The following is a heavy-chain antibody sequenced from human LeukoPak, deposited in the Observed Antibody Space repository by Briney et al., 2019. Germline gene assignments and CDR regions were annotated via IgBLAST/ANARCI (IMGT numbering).Heavy chain of an antibody. CDR2: ICGSGSTT. CDR1: GGTLSIDA. J-gene: IGHJ4*02. Sequence: PGGSLRLSCAPSGGTLSIDAMSGVRAAPGRGGEWGSAICGSGSTTYSADSVTGRFTISRDNSKNTLYLQMNSLRAEDTAVYYCAKDGETGEFDYWGQGTLVTVSS. D-gene: IGHD7-27*01. CDR3: AKDGETGEFDY. V-gene: IGHV3-23*01.